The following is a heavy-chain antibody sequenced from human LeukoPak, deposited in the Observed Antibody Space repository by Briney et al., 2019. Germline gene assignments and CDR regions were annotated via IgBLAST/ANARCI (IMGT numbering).Heavy chain of an antibody. J-gene: IGHJ3*01. CDR3: ARVRLWLGAFNAFDV. CDR1: GGSISSSSYY. Sequence: SETLSLTCTVSGGSISSSSYYWGWIRQPPGKGLEWIGSIYYSGSTYYNPSLKSRVTISVDTSKNQFSLKLTPVTAADTAIYYCARVRLWLGAFNAFDVWGQGTMVTVSS. V-gene: IGHV4-39*07. D-gene: IGHD3-10*01. CDR2: IYYSGST.